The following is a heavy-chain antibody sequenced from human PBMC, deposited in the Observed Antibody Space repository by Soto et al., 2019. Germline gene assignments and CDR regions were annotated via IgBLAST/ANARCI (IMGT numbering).Heavy chain of an antibody. D-gene: IGHD4-17*01. CDR3: ASFSGATYGDYGGGINY. V-gene: IGHV4-39*01. CDR1: GGSISGSSYD. CDR2: VEYSGST. J-gene: IGHJ4*02. Sequence: PSETLSLTCTVAGGSISGSSYDWGWIRQPPGKGLECIGSVEYSGSTDYNPSLKSRVTISVDTSNNQCSLKLTSVTAADTAVYFCASFSGATYGDYGGGINYWGQGTLVTVSS.